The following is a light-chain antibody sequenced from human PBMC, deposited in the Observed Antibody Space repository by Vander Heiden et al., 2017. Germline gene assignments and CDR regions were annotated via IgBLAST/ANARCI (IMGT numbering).Light chain of an antibody. CDR1: QSLLYRDGNNY. CDR3: MQPLQTPRT. J-gene: IGKJ1*01. V-gene: IGKV2-28*01. Sequence: VLTHSPLVLHVTPGESASISCRSSQSLLYRDGNNYLDWYRQKPGQSPQLLIYLGSTRASGVPERFTGSGSGTDFALKSTRVEAEDVGIYYCMQPLQTPRTFGQGTKVEI. CDR2: LGS.